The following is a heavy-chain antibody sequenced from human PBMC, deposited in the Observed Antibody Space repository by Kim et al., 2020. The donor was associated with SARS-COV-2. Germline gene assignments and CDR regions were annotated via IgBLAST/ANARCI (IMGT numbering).Heavy chain of an antibody. Sequence: YSADSVKGRFTISRDNAKNSRYLQMNSLRAEDTAVYYCARVYGDYVLDPWGQGTLVTVSS. D-gene: IGHD4-17*01. J-gene: IGHJ5*02. V-gene: IGHV3-11*01. CDR3: ARVYGDYVLDP.